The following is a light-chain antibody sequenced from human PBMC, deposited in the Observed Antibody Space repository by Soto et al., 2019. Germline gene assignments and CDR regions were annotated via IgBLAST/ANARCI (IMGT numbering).Light chain of an antibody. CDR1: SSDVGSYNL. CDR3: CSYAGSSTFHVV. Sequence: VLTQPASVSGSPGQSITISCTGTSSDVGSYNLVSWYQQHPGKAPKLMIYEGSKRPSGVSNRFSGSKSGNTASLTISGLQAEDEADYYCCSYAGSSTFHVVFGGGTKLTVL. V-gene: IGLV2-23*03. J-gene: IGLJ2*01. CDR2: EGS.